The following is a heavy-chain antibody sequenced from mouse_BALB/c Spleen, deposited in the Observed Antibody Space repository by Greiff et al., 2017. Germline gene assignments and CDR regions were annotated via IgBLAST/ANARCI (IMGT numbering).Heavy chain of an antibody. CDR3: TRTGNFYYAMDY. CDR2: IRLKSNNYAT. Sequence: EVQLQESGGGLVQPGGSMKLSCVASGFTFSNYWMNWVRQSPEKGLEWVAEIRLKSNNYATHYAESVKGRFTISRDDSKSSVYLQMNNLRAEDTGMYYCTRTGNFYYAMDYWGQGTSVTVSS. CDR1: GFTFSNYW. D-gene: IGHD2-1*01. J-gene: IGHJ4*01. V-gene: IGHV6-6*02.